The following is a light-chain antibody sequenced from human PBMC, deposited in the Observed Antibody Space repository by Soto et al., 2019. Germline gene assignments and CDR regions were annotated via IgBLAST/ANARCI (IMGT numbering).Light chain of an antibody. Sequence: DIQLTQSPSFLSPSIGESVTITCRASQVISTSLAWYQVKPGKAPKLLIYAASTLESGVPSRFSGSGSGTKLNLNIASLQHDDFATYYCQQNETFSGTFGPGTKVDIK. V-gene: IGKV1-9*01. CDR2: AAS. CDR1: QVISTS. CDR3: QQNETFSGT. J-gene: IGKJ1*01.